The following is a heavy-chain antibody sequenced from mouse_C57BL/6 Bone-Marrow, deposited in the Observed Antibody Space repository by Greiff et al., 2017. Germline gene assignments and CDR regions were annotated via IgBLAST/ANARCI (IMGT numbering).Heavy chain of an antibody. D-gene: IGHD2-2*01. CDR3: ARGEEVWLRRNWYFDV. Sequence: EVKLVESGGGLVKPGGSLKLSCAASGFTFSSYAMSWVRQTPEKRLEWVATISDGGSYTYYPDNVKGRFTISRDNAKNNLYLQMSHLKSEDTAMYYCARGEEVWLRRNWYFDVWGTGTTVTVSS. CDR1: GFTFSSYA. J-gene: IGHJ1*03. CDR2: ISDGGSYT. V-gene: IGHV5-4*03.